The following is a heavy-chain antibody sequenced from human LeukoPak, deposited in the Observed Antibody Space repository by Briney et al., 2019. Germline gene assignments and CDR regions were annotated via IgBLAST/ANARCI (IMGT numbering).Heavy chain of an antibody. D-gene: IGHD5-24*01. CDR1: GYTFTNYN. Sequence: ASVKVSCKASGYTFTNYNMHWVRQAPGQGLEWMGIINPSGGNTNYAQNFQGRVTMTRDTSTSTVYMELSSLRSEDTAVYYCARVRDGYNDAYDIWGQGTMVTVPS. V-gene: IGHV1-46*01. CDR2: INPSGGNT. J-gene: IGHJ3*02. CDR3: ARVRDGYNDAYDI.